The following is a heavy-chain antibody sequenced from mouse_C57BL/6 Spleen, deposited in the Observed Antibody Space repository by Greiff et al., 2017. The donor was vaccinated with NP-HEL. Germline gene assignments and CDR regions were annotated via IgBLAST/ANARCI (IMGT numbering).Heavy chain of an antibody. V-gene: IGHV1-52*01. D-gene: IGHD2-3*01. CDR1: GYTFTSYW. CDR3: ARSRDGYYFAY. CDR2: IDPSDSET. Sequence: QVKLKQPGAELVRPGSSVKLSCKASGYTFTSYWMHWVKQRPIQGLEWIGNIDPSDSETHYNQKFKDKATLTVDKSSSTAYMQLSSLTSEDSAVYYCARSRDGYYFAYWGQGTLVTVSA. J-gene: IGHJ3*01.